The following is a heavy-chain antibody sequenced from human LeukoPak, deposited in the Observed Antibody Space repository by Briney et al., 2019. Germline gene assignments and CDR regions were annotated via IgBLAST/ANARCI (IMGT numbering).Heavy chain of an antibody. CDR2: ISYDGSNK. D-gene: IGHD6-13*01. CDR3: AKDHSSHTYYFDY. V-gene: IGHV3-30*18. CDR1: GFTFSSYG. Sequence: PGGSLRLSCAASGFTFSSYGMHWVRQAPGKGVEWVAVISYDGSNKYYADSVKGRFTISRDNSKNTLYLQMNSLRAEDTAVYYCAKDHSSHTYYFDYWGQGTLVTVSS. J-gene: IGHJ4*02.